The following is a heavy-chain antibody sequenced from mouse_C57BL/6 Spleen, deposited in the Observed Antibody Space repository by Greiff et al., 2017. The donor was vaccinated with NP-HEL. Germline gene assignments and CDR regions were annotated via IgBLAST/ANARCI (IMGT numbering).Heavy chain of an antibody. V-gene: IGHV14-1*01. CDR2: IDPEDGDT. CDR1: GFNIKDYY. J-gene: IGHJ4*01. Sequence: VQLQQSGAELVRPGASVKLSCTASGFNIKDYYMHWVKQRPEQGLEWIGRIDPEDGDTEYAPKFQGKATMTADTSSNTAYLQLSSLTSEDTAVYYCTSDLSSTMVTHYAMDYWGQGTSVTVSS. D-gene: IGHD2-2*01. CDR3: TSDLSSTMVTHYAMDY.